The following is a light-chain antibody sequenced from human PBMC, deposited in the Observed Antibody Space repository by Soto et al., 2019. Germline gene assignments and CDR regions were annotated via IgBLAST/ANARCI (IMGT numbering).Light chain of an antibody. V-gene: IGLV2-14*01. CDR1: SSDVGGYNY. Sequence: QSVLTQPASVSWSPGQSITISCTGTSSDVGGYNYVSWYQQHPGKAPKLMIYDVSNRASGVSNRFSGSKSGNTASLTISGLQAEDEADYYCSSYTSSSTRVFGGGTKLTVL. J-gene: IGLJ2*01. CDR3: SSYTSSSTRV. CDR2: DVS.